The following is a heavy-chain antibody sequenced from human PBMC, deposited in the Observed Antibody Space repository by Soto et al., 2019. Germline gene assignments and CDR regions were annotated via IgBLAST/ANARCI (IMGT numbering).Heavy chain of an antibody. CDR3: TREQSDDNYFDP. CDR2: IYYSGGT. D-gene: IGHD6-19*01. Sequence: SETLSLTCTVSGAALSSGGYFYTWVRQPPGKGLEWLGYIYYSGGTNYNPSLKSRVTISLDKSKSQLSLRLISVTAADKAVYYCTREQSDDNYFDPWGQGTLVTVSS. J-gene: IGHJ5*02. CDR1: GAALSSGGYF. V-gene: IGHV4-61*08.